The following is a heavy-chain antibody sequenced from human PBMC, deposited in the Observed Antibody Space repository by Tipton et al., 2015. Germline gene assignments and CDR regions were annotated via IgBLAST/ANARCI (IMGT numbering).Heavy chain of an antibody. Sequence: GSLRLSCSAAGFTLSRYAMNWVRQAPGKGLEYVSAISSNGYNTYYADSVKGRFTIPRDNSKNTLYLQMSSLRAEDTAVYYCVKDGYYYDNSGYSPLDYWGQGTLVTVSS. CDR2: ISSNGYNT. D-gene: IGHD3-22*01. V-gene: IGHV3-64D*08. CDR3: VKDGYYYDNSGYSPLDY. CDR1: GFTLSRYA. J-gene: IGHJ4*02.